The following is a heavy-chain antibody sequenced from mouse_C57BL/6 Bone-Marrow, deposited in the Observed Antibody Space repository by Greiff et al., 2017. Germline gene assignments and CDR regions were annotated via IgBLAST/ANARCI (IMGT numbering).Heavy chain of an antibody. Sequence: EVQLQESGAELVRPGASVKLSCTASGFNIKDYYMHWVKQRPEQGLEWIGGIDPEDGDTEYAPKFQGKATMTADTTSNTAYMQLSSLTSEDTADYYCTYLLIMYYAMDYWGQGTSVTVSS. CDR1: GFNIKDYY. J-gene: IGHJ4*01. V-gene: IGHV14-1*01. CDR2: IDPEDGDT. D-gene: IGHD1-1*01. CDR3: TYLLIMYYAMDY.